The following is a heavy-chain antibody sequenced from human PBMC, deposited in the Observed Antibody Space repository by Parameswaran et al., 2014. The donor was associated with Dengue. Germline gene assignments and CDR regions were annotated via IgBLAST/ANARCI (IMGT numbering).Heavy chain of an antibody. CDR2: SYSGNGNT. Sequence: WVRQAPGQGFEWMVGSYSGNGNTGYAQKFQGRVTMTRDTSTSTAYMELSSQRSEDIDVYYCARSIAAAGTLPPRDLDYWGQGTLVTVSS. J-gene: IGHJ4*02. CDR3: ARSIAAAGTLPPRDLDY. V-gene: IGHV1-3*02. D-gene: IGHD6-13*01.